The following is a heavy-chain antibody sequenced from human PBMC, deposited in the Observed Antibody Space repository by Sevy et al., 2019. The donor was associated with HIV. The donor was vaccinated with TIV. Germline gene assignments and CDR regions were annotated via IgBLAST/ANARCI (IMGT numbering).Heavy chain of an antibody. CDR2: FDPEDGRT. Sequence: ASVKVSCKVSGYTLSQLSMHWMRQAPGKGLEWVGTFDPEDGRTIYAQKFQGRVTMTEDTSTDTAYMELNSLNSEDTAVYYCATTKDYYDSSGYPFDYWGQGTQVTVSS. J-gene: IGHJ4*02. D-gene: IGHD3-22*01. V-gene: IGHV1-24*01. CDR1: GYTLSQLS. CDR3: ATTKDYYDSSGYPFDY.